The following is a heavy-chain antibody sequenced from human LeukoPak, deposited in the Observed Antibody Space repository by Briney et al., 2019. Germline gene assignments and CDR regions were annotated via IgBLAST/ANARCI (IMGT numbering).Heavy chain of an antibody. Sequence: SETLSLTCTVSGGSISSSSYYWGWIRQPPGKGLEWIGSIYYSGSTYYNPSLKSRVTISVDTSKNQFSLKLSSVTAADTAVYYCARSHSVYCSSTSCYYMDVWGKGTTVTVSS. CDR2: IYYSGST. CDR1: GGSISSSSYY. CDR3: ARSHSVYCSSTSCYYMDV. V-gene: IGHV4-39*01. D-gene: IGHD2-2*01. J-gene: IGHJ6*03.